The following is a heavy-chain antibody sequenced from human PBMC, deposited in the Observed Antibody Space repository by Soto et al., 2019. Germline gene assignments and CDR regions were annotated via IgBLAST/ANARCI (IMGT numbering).Heavy chain of an antibody. V-gene: IGHV4-59*01. J-gene: IGHJ6*02. D-gene: IGHD2-21*02. CDR3: TRDGDGRMTTNPYYYYGMDV. Sequence: PSETLSLTCPVSGGSISGYYWSWIRQPPGKGLEWIGNVYYSGGAKYNPPVKRRVSISVDTSKNQFSLNLSSVTAADTAVYYCTRDGDGRMTTNPYYYYGMDVWGPGITVTVSS. CDR2: VYYSGGA. CDR1: GGSISGYY.